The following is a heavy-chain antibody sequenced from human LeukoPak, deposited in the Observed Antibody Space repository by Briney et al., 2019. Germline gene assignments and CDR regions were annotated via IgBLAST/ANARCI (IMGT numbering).Heavy chain of an antibody. J-gene: IGHJ6*03. CDR2: IYYSGST. CDR1: GGSISSYY. V-gene: IGHV4-59*01. Sequence: SETLSLTCTVSGGSISSYYWSWIRQPPGKGLEWIGYIYYSGSTNYNPSLESRVTISVDTSKNQFSLKLSSVTAADTAVYYCARGSYNPRYYYMDVWGKGTTVTVSS. CDR3: ARGSYNPRYYYMDV. D-gene: IGHD5-24*01.